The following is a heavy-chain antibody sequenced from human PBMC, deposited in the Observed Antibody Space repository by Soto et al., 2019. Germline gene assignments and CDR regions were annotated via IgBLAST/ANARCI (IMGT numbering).Heavy chain of an antibody. D-gene: IGHD6-13*01. J-gene: IGHJ5*02. CDR1: GGSISSYY. CDR2: IYYSGST. Sequence: SETLSLTCTVSGGSISSYYWSWIRQPPGKGLEWIGYIYYSGSTNYNPSLKSRVTISVDTSKNQFSLKLSSVTAADTAVYYCARVSYSSSWQAAWFDPWGQGTLVTVSS. V-gene: IGHV4-59*01. CDR3: ARVSYSSSWQAAWFDP.